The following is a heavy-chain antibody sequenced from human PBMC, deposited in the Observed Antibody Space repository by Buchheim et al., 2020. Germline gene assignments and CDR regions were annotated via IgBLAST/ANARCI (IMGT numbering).Heavy chain of an antibody. J-gene: IGHJ4*02. Sequence: QVQLQQWGAGLLKPSETLSLTCAVYGGSFSGYYWSWIRQPPGKGLEWIGEINHSGSTNYNPSLKSRVTISVDTSKNQFSLKLSSVTAADTAVYYCAFGVVIFSDWTEPGELYWGQGTL. V-gene: IGHV4-34*01. CDR3: AFGVVIFSDWTEPGELY. CDR2: INHSGST. CDR1: GGSFSGYY. D-gene: IGHD3-3*01.